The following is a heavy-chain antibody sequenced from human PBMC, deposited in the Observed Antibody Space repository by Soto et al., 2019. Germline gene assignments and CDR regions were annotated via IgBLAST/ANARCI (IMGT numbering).Heavy chain of an antibody. CDR1: GGTFSSYT. V-gene: IGHV1-69*04. CDR2: IIPILGIA. CDR3: ARERDSSGYPGGIDY. D-gene: IGHD3-22*01. J-gene: IGHJ4*02. Sequence: GASVKVSCKASGGTFSSYTISWVRQAPGQGLEWMGRIIPILGIANYAQKFQGRVTITADKSTSTAYMELSSLRSEDTAVYYCARERDSSGYPGGIDYWGQGTLVTLSS.